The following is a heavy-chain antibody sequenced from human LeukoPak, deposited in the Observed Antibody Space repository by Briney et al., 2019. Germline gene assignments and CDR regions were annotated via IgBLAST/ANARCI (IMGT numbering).Heavy chain of an antibody. D-gene: IGHD2-15*01. CDR3: AKAPVTTCRGAFCYPFDY. CDR1: GFTFSSYG. V-gene: IGHV3-23*01. J-gene: IGHJ4*02. Sequence: GGSLRLSCAASGFTFSSYGMSWVRQAPGKGLEWVSAISDTGNTYHADSVKGRFTISRDSSKNTLFLQMNRLGPEDAAVYYCAKAPVTTCRGAFCYPFDYWGLGTLVTVSS. CDR2: ISDTGNT.